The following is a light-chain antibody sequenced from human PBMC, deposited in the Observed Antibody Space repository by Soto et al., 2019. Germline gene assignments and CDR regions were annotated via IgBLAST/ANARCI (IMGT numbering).Light chain of an antibody. V-gene: IGKV3-20*01. Sequence: EIVLTKYPGTLSLSPGERATLSCRATESVVSSYLAWYQLKPGQAPRLLIYGASNRATGIPDRFSGSGSGTDFTLTISRLEPEDFAVYYCQQYGSSGTFGQGTKVDI. CDR2: GAS. CDR1: ESVVSSY. J-gene: IGKJ1*01. CDR3: QQYGSSGT.